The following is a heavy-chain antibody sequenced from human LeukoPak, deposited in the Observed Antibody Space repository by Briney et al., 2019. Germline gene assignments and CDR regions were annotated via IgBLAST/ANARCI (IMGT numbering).Heavy chain of an antibody. V-gene: IGHV3-21*01. Sequence: GGSLRLSCAASGLTFSSYSMNWVRQAPGKGLEWVSSISSSSSYIYYADSVKGRFTISRDNAKNSLYLQMNSLRAEDTAVYYCARDYKQQLVLDYWGQGTLVTVSS. D-gene: IGHD6-13*01. J-gene: IGHJ4*02. CDR2: ISSSSSYI. CDR1: GLTFSSYS. CDR3: ARDYKQQLVLDY.